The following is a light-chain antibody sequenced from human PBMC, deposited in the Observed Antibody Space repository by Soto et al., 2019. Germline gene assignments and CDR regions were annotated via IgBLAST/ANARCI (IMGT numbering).Light chain of an antibody. J-gene: IGKJ3*01. V-gene: IGKV3-20*01. CDR1: QSVTSSY. CDR3: QQYGRSPFT. CDR2: DVS. Sequence: EIVLTQSPGTLSLSPGERATLSCRASQSVTSSYLAWYQQKPGQTPRLLIYDVSSSATGIPDRFSGSGSGTDFTLTISRLEPEDFAVYYCQQYGRSPFTFGPGNKVDIK.